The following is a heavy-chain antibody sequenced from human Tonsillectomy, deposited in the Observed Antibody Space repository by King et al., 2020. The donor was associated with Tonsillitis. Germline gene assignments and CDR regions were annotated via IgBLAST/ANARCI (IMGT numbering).Heavy chain of an antibody. D-gene: IGHD2-15*01. CDR3: ARDRYCRGGSCYVPVDY. CDR1: GGTFSSYA. V-gene: IGHV1-69*01. CDR2: IIPIFGTA. J-gene: IGHJ4*02. Sequence: QLVQSGAEVKKPGSSVKVSCKASGGTFSSYAISWVRQAPGQGLEWMGGIIPIFGTANYAQKFQGRVTITADESTSTAYMELSSLRSEDTAVYYCARDRYCRGGSCYVPVDYWGQGALVTVSS.